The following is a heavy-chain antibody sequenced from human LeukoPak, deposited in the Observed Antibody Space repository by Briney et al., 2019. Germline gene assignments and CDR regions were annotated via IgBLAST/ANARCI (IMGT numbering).Heavy chain of an antibody. D-gene: IGHD6-13*01. J-gene: IGHJ5*02. V-gene: IGHV1-69*04. CDR2: IIPIFGIA. Sequence: SVKVSCKASGGTFSSYAISWVRQAPGQGLEWMGRIIPIFGIANYAQKFQGRVTITADKSTSTAYMELSSLRSEDTAVYYCARDTAAGGSNWYDPWGQGTLVTVSS. CDR3: ARDTAAGGSNWYDP. CDR1: GGTFSSYA.